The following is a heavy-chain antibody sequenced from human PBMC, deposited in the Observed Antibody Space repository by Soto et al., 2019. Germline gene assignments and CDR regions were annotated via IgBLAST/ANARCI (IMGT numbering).Heavy chain of an antibody. D-gene: IGHD6-13*01. CDR2: IYYSGST. CDR1: GGSISSYY. J-gene: IGHJ6*02. Sequence: SETLSLTCAVSGGSISSYYWSWIRQPPGKGLEWIGYIYYSGSTNYNPSLKSRVTISVDTSKNQFSLKLSSVTAADTAVYYCARLRRKGRGSWSYYYYYGMDVWGQGTTVTVSS. CDR3: ARLRRKGRGSWSYYYYYGMDV. V-gene: IGHV4-59*01.